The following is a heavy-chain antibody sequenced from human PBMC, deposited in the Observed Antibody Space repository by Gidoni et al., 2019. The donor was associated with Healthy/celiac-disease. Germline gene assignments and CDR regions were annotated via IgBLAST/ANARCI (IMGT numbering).Heavy chain of an antibody. J-gene: IGHJ4*02. CDR1: GSTFTSCG. V-gene: IGHV1-18*01. CDR3: ARDGRRYCSGGSCYYYFDY. D-gene: IGHD2-15*01. Sequence: QVQLVQSGAEVKKPGASVKVSCKASGSTFTSCGISWVRQAPGQGLEWMGWISAYNGNTNYAQKLQGRVTMTTDTSTSTAYMELRSLRSDDTAVYYCARDGRRYCSGGSCYYYFDYWGQGTLVTVSS. CDR2: ISAYNGNT.